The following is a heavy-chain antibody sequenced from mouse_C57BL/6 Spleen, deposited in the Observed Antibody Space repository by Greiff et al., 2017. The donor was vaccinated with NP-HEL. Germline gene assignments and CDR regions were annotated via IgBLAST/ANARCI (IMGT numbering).Heavy chain of an antibody. D-gene: IGHD1-1*01. V-gene: IGHV2-2*01. Sequence: QVQLKESGPGLVQPSQSLSITCTVSGFSLTSYGVHWVRQSPGKGLEWLGVIWSGGSTDYNAAFISRLSISKDNSKSQVFFKMNSLQADDTAIYYCARKIFITTVVADYYAMDDWGQGTSVTVSS. CDR2: IWSGGST. J-gene: IGHJ4*01. CDR1: GFSLTSYG. CDR3: ARKIFITTVVADYYAMDD.